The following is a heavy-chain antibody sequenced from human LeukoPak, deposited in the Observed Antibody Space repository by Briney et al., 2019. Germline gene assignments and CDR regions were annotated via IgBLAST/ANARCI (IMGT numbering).Heavy chain of an antibody. CDR1: GLTFSNFK. V-gene: IGHV3-48*03. Sequence: GGSLRLSCAVSGLTFSNFKMNWVRQAPGKGLEWVSYISGSGRSTFYADSVKGRFTISRDNAKNLLYLQMSSLRVEDTAVYYCASWAGNAQSDSWTGPFDYWGQGTLVTVSS. CDR3: ASWAGNAQSDSWTGPFDY. D-gene: IGHD3/OR15-3a*01. J-gene: IGHJ4*02. CDR2: ISGSGRST.